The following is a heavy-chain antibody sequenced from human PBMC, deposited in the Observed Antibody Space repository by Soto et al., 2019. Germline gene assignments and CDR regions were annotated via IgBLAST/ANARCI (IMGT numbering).Heavy chain of an antibody. D-gene: IGHD5-12*01. V-gene: IGHV3-23*01. CDR3: VREGRGSFDF. Sequence: GGSLRLSCAASGFIFTDYAMNWVRQAPGKGLEWVSVIGGRGNSAYYADSVQGRFTISRDNSKNTLSLQMSSLTADDTAIYYCVREGRGSFDFWGRGTMVTVSS. CDR2: IGGRGNSA. CDR1: GFIFTDYA. J-gene: IGHJ3*01.